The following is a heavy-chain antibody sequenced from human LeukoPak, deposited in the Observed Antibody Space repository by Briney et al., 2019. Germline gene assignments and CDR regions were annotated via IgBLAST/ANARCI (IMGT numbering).Heavy chain of an antibody. Sequence: SETLSLTCTVSGGSISSYYWSWIRQPPGKGLEWIGYIYYSGCTNYNPSLKSRVTISVDTSKNQFSLKLSSVTAADTAVYYCARDRNYFDYWGQGTLVAVSS. V-gene: IGHV4-59*01. J-gene: IGHJ4*02. CDR2: IYYSGCT. CDR1: GGSISSYY. CDR3: ARDRNYFDY.